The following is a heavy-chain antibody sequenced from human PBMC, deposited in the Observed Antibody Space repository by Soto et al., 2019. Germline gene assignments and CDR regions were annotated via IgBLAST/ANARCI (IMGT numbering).Heavy chain of an antibody. J-gene: IGHJ5*02. CDR3: ARDQGVVVTADNWFDP. D-gene: IGHD2-21*02. CDR2: IFSSGRT. CDR1: GGSITDNS. V-gene: IGHV4-4*07. Sequence: PSETLSLTCTVSGGSITDNSWVGVRQPAGKGLEWIGRIFSSGRTNYSPSLKGRITMSLATSKNKFSLKLTSATATDTAVYFCARDQGVVVTADNWFDPWGQGILVTVSS.